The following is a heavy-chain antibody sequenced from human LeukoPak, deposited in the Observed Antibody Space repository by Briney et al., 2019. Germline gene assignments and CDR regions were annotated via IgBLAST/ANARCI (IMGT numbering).Heavy chain of an antibody. V-gene: IGHV3-20*04. Sequence: GGSLRLSCAASGFTFDDYGMTWVRQAPGKGLEWVSGINWNGGSTGYADSVKGRFTISRDNTKNSLYLQMNSLRAEGTALYYCAGGDRNGWYFDLWGRGTLVTVSS. CDR3: AGGDRNGWYFDL. D-gene: IGHD2-8*01. J-gene: IGHJ2*01. CDR2: INWNGGST. CDR1: GFTFDDYG.